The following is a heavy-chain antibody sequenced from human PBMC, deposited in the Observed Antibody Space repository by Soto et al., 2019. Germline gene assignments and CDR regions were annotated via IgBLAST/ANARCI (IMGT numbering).Heavy chain of an antibody. J-gene: IGHJ6*02. CDR3: AAKSNGVYYYGMDV. D-gene: IGHD4-4*01. V-gene: IGHV1-8*01. Sequence: ASVKVSCKASGYTFTSYDINWVRQATGQGLEWMGWMNPNSGNTGYAQKFQGRVTMTRNTSISTAYMELSSLRSEDTAVYYCAAKSNGVYYYGMDVWGQGTTVTVSS. CDR2: MNPNSGNT. CDR1: GYTFTSYD.